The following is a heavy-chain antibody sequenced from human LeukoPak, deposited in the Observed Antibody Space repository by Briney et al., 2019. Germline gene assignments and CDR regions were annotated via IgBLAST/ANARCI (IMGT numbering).Heavy chain of an antibody. Sequence: PSETLSLTCTVSGGSISSSSYYWGWIRQPPGKGLEWIGSIYYSGSTYYNPSLKSRVTISVDTSKNQFSLKLSSVTAADTAVYYCARALYGSGSYYTGYYYYYMDVWGKGTTVTVSS. CDR1: GGSISSSSYY. CDR3: ARALYGSGSYYTGYYYYYMDV. CDR2: IYYSGST. D-gene: IGHD3-10*01. V-gene: IGHV4-39*07. J-gene: IGHJ6*03.